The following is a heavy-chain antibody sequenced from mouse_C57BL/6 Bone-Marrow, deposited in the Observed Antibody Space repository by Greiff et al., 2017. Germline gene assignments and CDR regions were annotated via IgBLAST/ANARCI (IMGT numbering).Heavy chain of an antibody. Sequence: QVQLQQPGAELVKPGASVKLSCKASGYTFTSYWMQWVKQRPGQGLEWIGEIDPSDSYTNYNQKFKGKATLTVDTSSSTAYMQRSSLTSEDSAVYYCALYYGNYWGQGTTLTVSS. CDR1: GYTFTSYW. CDR3: ALYYGNY. CDR2: IDPSDSYT. V-gene: IGHV1-50*01. J-gene: IGHJ2*01. D-gene: IGHD2-1*01.